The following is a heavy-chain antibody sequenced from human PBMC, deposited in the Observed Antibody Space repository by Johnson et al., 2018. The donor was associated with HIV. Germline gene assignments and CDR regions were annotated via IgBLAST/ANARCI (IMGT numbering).Heavy chain of an antibody. CDR3: ARAPQTYNWNYMMAFDM. CDR2: IYRGGST. CDR1: RFTFSYYG. J-gene: IGHJ3*02. D-gene: IGHD1-7*01. Sequence: QVQLVESGGGVVQPGRSLRLSCAASRFTFSYYGMNWVRQAPGKGLEWVSVIYRGGSTYYADSVKGRFTISRDISKNTLDLQMNSLRAEDTAVYYCARAPQTYNWNYMMAFDMWGQGTMVTVSP. V-gene: IGHV3-NL1*01.